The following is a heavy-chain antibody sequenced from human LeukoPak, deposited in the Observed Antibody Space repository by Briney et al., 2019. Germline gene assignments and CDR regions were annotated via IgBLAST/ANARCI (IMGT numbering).Heavy chain of an antibody. CDR3: AKDADSWSQGYFDY. Sequence: GGSLRLSCAASGFTFSSYAMHWVRQAPGKGLEYVSGISSNGGSTYYANSVKGRFTVSRDNSKNTLYLQMGSLRAEDMAVYYCAKDADSWSQGYFDYWGQGTLVTVSS. CDR1: GFTFSSYA. V-gene: IGHV3-64*01. D-gene: IGHD1-26*01. CDR2: ISSNGGST. J-gene: IGHJ4*02.